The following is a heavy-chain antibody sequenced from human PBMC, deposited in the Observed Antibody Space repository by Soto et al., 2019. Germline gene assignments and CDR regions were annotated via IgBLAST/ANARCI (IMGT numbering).Heavy chain of an antibody. CDR3: ARGSVVQYWYFDL. Sequence: SETLSLTCTVSGDSVSSYYWSWIRQPPGKELEWIGYIYYNGSPEYNPSLKSRVTLSLDTSKNQFSLKLDSVTAADTAVYYCARGSVVQYWYFDLWGRGTLVTVS. V-gene: IGHV4-59*02. CDR1: GDSVSSYY. D-gene: IGHD2-15*01. CDR2: IYYNGSP. J-gene: IGHJ2*01.